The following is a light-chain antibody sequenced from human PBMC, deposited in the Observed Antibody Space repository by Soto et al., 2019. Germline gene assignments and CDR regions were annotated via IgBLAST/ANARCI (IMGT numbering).Light chain of an antibody. CDR3: QQYNNWPIT. CDR1: QSVSIN. Sequence: TLMTQSPATLYVSLGERATLSCMASQSVSINLAWYQKRPGQAPRLVIYGASTRATGFPARFSGSGSGTEFTLTVSSLQSEDFAVYYCQQYNNWPITFGQGTRLEIK. J-gene: IGKJ5*01. CDR2: GAS. V-gene: IGKV3-15*01.